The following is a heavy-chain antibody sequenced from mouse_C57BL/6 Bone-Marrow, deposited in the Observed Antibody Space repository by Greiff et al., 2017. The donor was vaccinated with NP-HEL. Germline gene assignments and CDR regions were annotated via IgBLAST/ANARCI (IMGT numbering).Heavy chain of an antibody. D-gene: IGHD1-1*01. CDR3: AREGSSPNWYFDV. Sequence: VQLQQSGAELMKPGASVKLSCTATGYTFTGYLIEWVKQRPGHGLEWIGEILPGSGSTNYNEKFQGKATFTADTSSNTAYMQLSSLTTEDAAIYYCAREGSSPNWYFDVWGTGTTVTVSS. J-gene: IGHJ1*03. CDR2: ILPGSGST. V-gene: IGHV1-9*01. CDR1: GYTFTGYL.